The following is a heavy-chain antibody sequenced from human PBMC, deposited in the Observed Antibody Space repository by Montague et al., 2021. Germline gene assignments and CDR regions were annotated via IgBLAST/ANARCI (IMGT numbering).Heavy chain of an antibody. J-gene: IGHJ6*02. CDR3: VVIGGLGYHVMDV. CDR1: GGSITSSGYY. D-gene: IGHD2-21*01. CDR2: INTSGNT. Sequence: SETLSLTCTVSGGSITSSGYYWSWIRQPPGKGLEWIGSINTSGNTYYNPPLSSRVTIFVDTSKNHFSLKLCSVTAADTAVYFWVVIGGLGYHVMDVWGQGLPVTVSS. V-gene: IGHV4-39*03.